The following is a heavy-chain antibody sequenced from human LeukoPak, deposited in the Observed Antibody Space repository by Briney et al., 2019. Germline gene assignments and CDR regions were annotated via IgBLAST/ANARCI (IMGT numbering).Heavy chain of an antibody. D-gene: IGHD1-7*01. V-gene: IGHV3-21*01. CDR3: AKEVGRNYLFNS. CDR2: ISSSSSYI. CDR1: GFTFSSYS. J-gene: IGHJ4*02. Sequence: GGSLRLSCAASGFTFSSYSMNWVRQAPGKGLEWVSSISSSSSYIYYADSVKGRFTISRDNAKNSLYLQMNSLRAEDTAVYYCAKEVGRNYLFNSWGQGTLVTVSS.